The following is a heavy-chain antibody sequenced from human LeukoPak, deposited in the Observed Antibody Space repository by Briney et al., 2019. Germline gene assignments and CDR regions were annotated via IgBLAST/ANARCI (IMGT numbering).Heavy chain of an antibody. CDR2: ISYDGSHT. CDR1: GFTFSSYA. V-gene: IGHV3-30*04. Sequence: PGGSLRLSCAASGFTFSSYAIHWVRQAPGKGLEWVALISYDGSHTNYADSVKGRFTISRDNSKNTLYLQMNSLRAEDTAVYSCARDEGTYCSRGSCYPLLYYYGMDVWGKGTTVTVSS. CDR3: ARDEGTYCSRGSCYPLLYYYGMDV. D-gene: IGHD2-15*01. J-gene: IGHJ6*04.